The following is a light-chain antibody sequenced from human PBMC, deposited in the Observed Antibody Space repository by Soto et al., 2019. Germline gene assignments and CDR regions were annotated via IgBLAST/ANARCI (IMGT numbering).Light chain of an antibody. CDR2: DVS. CDR3: SSYAGSNSVV. V-gene: IGLV2-11*01. CDR1: SSDVGGYNY. Sequence: QPVLTQPRSVSGSPGQSVTISCTGTSSDVGGYNYVSWYQQHPGKAPKLMIYDVSKRPSGVPDRFSGSKSGNTASLTISGLQAEDEADYYCSSYAGSNSVVFGGGTKVTVL. J-gene: IGLJ2*01.